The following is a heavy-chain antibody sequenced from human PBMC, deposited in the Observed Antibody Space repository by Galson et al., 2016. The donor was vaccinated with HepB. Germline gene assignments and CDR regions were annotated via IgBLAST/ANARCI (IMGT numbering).Heavy chain of an antibody. V-gene: IGHV3-48*01. CDR3: AQTSSGTYDS. D-gene: IGHD1-26*01. CDR2: ISNTSETI. Sequence: SLRLSCAASGFSFSDYSMNWIRQTPGKGLEWISYISNTSETIYYAASVKGRFTISRDDSKNTLFLQMNSLRAEDTAKYYCAQTSSGTYDSWGQGTLVIVSS. J-gene: IGHJ5*01. CDR1: GFSFSDYS.